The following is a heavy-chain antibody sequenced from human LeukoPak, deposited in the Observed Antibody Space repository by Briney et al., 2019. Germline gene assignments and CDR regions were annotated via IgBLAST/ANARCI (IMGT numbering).Heavy chain of an antibody. CDR3: ARLGSYHDF. Sequence: PSETLSLTCTLSGAPTCLYYWGCIRHTPEGGFEGMVHIHTSGAGTYSPSLNSRLTMSIDTSRSQLSLKLTSVTAADTAVYFCARLGSYHDFWGQGALVTVSS. J-gene: IGHJ4*02. CDR2: IHTSGAG. V-gene: IGHV4-4*09. D-gene: IGHD1-26*01. CDR1: GAPTCLYY.